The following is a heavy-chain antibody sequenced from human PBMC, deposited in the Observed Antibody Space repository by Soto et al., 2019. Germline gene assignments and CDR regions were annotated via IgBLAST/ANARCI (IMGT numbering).Heavy chain of an antibody. CDR3: AKVPAIVLVPAAMNYYYGMDV. V-gene: IGHV3-30*18. CDR2: ISYDGSNK. J-gene: IGHJ6*02. Sequence: QVQLVESGGGVVQPGRSLRLSCAASGFTFSSYGMHWVRQAPGKGLEGGAVISYDGSNKYYADSVKGRFTISRDNSKDTMYRKRNSLRAEDTAVYYWAKVPAIVLVPAAMNYYYGMDVWGQGTTVTVSS. D-gene: IGHD2-2*01. CDR1: GFTFSSYG.